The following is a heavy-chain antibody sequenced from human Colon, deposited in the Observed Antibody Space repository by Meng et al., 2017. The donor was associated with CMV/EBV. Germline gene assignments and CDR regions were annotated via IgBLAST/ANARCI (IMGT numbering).Heavy chain of an antibody. CDR1: GYTFTDYY. CDR2: IKPNSGDT. D-gene: IGHD3-22*01. Sequence: ASVKVSCKASGYTFTDYYIHWVRQAPGQGLEWMGWIKPNSGDTNYAQKSQGRVTMTRDTFISTAYMEVSSLTSDDTAVYYCARDAIYYNRTGPHGMDVWGQGNTVTVSS. J-gene: IGHJ6*02. V-gene: IGHV1-2*02. CDR3: ARDAIYYNRTGPHGMDV.